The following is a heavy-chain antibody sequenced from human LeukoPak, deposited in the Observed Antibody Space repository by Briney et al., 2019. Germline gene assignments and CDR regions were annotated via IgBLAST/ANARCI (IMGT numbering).Heavy chain of an antibody. CDR3: AKLGCSGGRTKDP. D-gene: IGHD2-15*01. V-gene: IGHV3-30*18. CDR1: GFTFSSYG. J-gene: IGHJ5*02. Sequence: GGSLRLSCAASGFTFSSYGMHWVRQAPGKGLEWVAVISYDGSNKYYADSVKGRFTISRDNSKNTLYLQMNSLRAEDTAVYYCAKLGCSGGRTKDPWGQGTLVTVSS. CDR2: ISYDGSNK.